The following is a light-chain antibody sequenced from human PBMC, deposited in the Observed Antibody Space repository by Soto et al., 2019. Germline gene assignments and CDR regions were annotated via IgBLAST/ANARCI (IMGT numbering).Light chain of an antibody. CDR1: ESVSNK. CDR2: GAS. J-gene: IGKJ1*01. V-gene: IGKV3-15*01. CDR3: QQYTNWPPWT. Sequence: EIVKTQSPATLSVSPGERATLYCRASESVSNKLAWYQQKPGQAPRLVIFGASTRATGIPARFSGSGSGTEFTLTISSLQSEDFAVYYCQQYTNWPPWTFGQGTKVDIK.